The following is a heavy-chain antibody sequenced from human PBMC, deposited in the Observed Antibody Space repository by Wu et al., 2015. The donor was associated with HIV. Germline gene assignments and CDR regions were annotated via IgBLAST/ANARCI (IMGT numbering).Heavy chain of an antibody. V-gene: IGHV1-69*05. CDR2: IIPVFGSA. Sequence: QVQLVQSGAEVKKPGSSVKVSCKAAGDTFSSHAINWVRQAPGQGLEWMGGIIPVFGSANYAQYFQGRVTITTDESTTTAYMELTSLRSEDTAVFYCARSAGMGWDTFDFWGQGTLVTVSS. CDR3: ARSAGMGWDTFDF. J-gene: IGHJ4*01. CDR1: GDTFSSHA. D-gene: IGHD6-13*01.